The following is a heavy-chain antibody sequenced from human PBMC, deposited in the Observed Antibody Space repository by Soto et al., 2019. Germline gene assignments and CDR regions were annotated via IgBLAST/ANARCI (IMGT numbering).Heavy chain of an antibody. Sequence: EVQLVESGGGLVQSGGSLRLSCAASGFTFSSYWMHWVRQAPGKGLVWVSRIKGDGISTNYADSVKGRFTISRDNAKDTVFLQVNGLSVDDTAVYYCVRGAMGNYYNDYWGQGTLVTVSS. J-gene: IGHJ4*02. D-gene: IGHD3-10*01. CDR2: IKGDGIST. CDR1: GFTFSSYW. V-gene: IGHV3-74*01. CDR3: VRGAMGNYYNDY.